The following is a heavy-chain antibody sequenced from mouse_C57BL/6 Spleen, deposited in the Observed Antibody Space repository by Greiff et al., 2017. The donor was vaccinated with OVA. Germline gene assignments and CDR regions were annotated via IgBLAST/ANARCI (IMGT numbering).Heavy chain of an antibody. CDR3: ARGGRGYYFDY. CDR1: GYAFSSSW. D-gene: IGHD3-3*01. Sequence: VQLQQSGPELVKPGASVKISCKASGYAFSSSWMNWVKQRPGKGLEWIGRIYPGDGDTNYNGKFKGKATLTADKSSSTAYMQLSSLTSEDSAVYFGARGGRGYYFDYWGQGTTLTVSS. J-gene: IGHJ2*01. CDR2: IYPGDGDT. V-gene: IGHV1-82*01.